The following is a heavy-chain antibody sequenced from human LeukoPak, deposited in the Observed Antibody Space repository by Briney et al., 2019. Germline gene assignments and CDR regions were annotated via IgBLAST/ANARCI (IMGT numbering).Heavy chain of an antibody. CDR2: IYYSGST. Sequence: PSETLSLTCTVSGGSISSGDYYRSRIRQPPGKGLEWIGYIYYSGSTYYNPSLKSRVTISVDTSKNQFSLKLSSVTAADTAVYYCARVNPYYYDSSGYQPLYYFDYWGQGTLVTVSS. J-gene: IGHJ4*02. V-gene: IGHV4-30-4*01. CDR1: GGSISSGDYY. D-gene: IGHD3-22*01. CDR3: ARVNPYYYDSSGYQPLYYFDY.